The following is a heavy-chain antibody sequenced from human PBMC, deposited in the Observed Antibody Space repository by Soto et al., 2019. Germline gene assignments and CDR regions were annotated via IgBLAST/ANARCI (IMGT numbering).Heavy chain of an antibody. J-gene: IGHJ3*02. CDR2: ISPYNGNT. CDR1: GYTFISYG. Sequence: HVQLVQSGAEVKKPGASLKVSCKASGYTFISYGVSWVRQAPGQGLEWLGWISPYNGNTNCAPKFQGRITMTTATSTSTVHMDLRSLRTDDTAVYYCARDQTKWLTDAFDIWGQGTMVVVSS. D-gene: IGHD5-12*01. V-gene: IGHV1-18*01. CDR3: ARDQTKWLTDAFDI.